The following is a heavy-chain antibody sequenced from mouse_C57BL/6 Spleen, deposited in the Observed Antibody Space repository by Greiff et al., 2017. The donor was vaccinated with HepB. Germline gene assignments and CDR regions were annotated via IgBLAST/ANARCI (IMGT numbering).Heavy chain of an antibody. D-gene: IGHD2-4*01. CDR2: IGPGSGST. CDR1: GYTFTDYY. V-gene: IGHV1-77*01. CDR3: TYDYDPWFAY. J-gene: IGHJ3*01. Sequence: QVQLQQSGAKLVKPGASVKISCKASGYTFTDYYINWVKQRPEQGLEWIGKIGPGSGSTYYNEKFKGKATLTADKSSSTAYMQLSSLTSEDSAVYFCTYDYDPWFAYWGQGTLVTVSA.